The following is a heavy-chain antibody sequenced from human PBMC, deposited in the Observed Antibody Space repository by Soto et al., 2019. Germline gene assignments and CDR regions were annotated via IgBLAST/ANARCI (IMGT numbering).Heavy chain of an antibody. D-gene: IGHD6-19*01. CDR3: AKVRYSSPMGYYYGMDV. CDR1: RVAFSKFI. CDR2: IIPIFGTA. V-gene: IGHV1-69*13. J-gene: IGHJ6*02. Sequence: SVKVSCKASRVAFSKFIVTWVRQAPGLGLEWVGGIIPIFGTANYAQKFQGRVTITADESASTSYMEVNNLRSEDTAVYYCAKVRYSSPMGYYYGMDVWGQGTTVTVSS.